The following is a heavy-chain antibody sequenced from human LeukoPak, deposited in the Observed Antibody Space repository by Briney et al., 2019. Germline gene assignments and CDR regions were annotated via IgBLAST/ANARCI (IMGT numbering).Heavy chain of an antibody. CDR3: ARGAPQAYYDFWSGYYSTYNWFDP. Sequence: SETLSLTCTVSGGSLSSYYWSWIRQPPGKGLEWIGEINHSGSTNFNPSLKSRVTISVDTSKNQFSLKLSSVTAADTAVYYCARGAPQAYYDFWSGYYSTYNWFDPWGQGTLVTVSS. J-gene: IGHJ5*02. CDR2: INHSGST. D-gene: IGHD3-3*01. CDR1: GGSLSSYY. V-gene: IGHV4-34*01.